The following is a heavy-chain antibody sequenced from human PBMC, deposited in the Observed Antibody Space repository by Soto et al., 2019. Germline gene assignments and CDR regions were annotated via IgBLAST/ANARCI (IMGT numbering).Heavy chain of an antibody. Sequence: EAQLVESGGGLVQPGGSLRLSCAAFEFSLSDYEMACVRQAPGKGLEWVSHIGRRGSPLYYADSVKGRFTISRDNAEDSVFLQKNSLTDEDTAVYYCARVYNDPLIDAFDIWGQGTMVTVSS. CDR3: ARVYNDPLIDAFDI. J-gene: IGHJ3*02. D-gene: IGHD3-16*01. CDR2: IGRRGSPL. V-gene: IGHV3-48*03. CDR1: EFSLSDYE.